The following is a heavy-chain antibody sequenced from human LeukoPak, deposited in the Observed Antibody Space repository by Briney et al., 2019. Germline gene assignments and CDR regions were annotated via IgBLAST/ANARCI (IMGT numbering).Heavy chain of an antibody. CDR1: GGSISSSSYY. D-gene: IGHD1-1*01. CDR3: ARANWKALYYYYMDV. CDR2: IYYSGST. J-gene: IGHJ6*03. V-gene: IGHV4-39*01. Sequence: SETLSLTCTVSGGSISSSSYYWGWIRQPPGKGLEWIGSIYYSGSTYYNPSLKSRVTISVDTSKNQFSLKLSSVTAADTAVYYCARANWKALYYYYMDVWGKGTTVTVSS.